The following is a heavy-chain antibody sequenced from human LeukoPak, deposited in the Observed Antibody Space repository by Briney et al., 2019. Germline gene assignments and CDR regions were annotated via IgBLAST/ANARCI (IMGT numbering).Heavy chain of an antibody. V-gene: IGHV3-11*01. Sequence: PGGSLRLSCAASGLLFSDYYMSWVRRAPGKGLEWISYISTRGNTLYYADSVRGRFTISRDNAKNSLYLQMNSLRAEDTAVYYCARYTYGLYYFDYWGQQGTLVTVSS. J-gene: IGHJ4*02. CDR2: ISTRGNTL. CDR1: GLLFSDYY. CDR3: ARYTYGLYYFDY. D-gene: IGHD4-17*01.